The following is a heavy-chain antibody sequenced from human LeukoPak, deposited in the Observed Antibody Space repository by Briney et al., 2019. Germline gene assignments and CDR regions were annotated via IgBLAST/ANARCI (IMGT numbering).Heavy chain of an antibody. J-gene: IGHJ4*02. CDR3: TLIVVAATQGIGY. V-gene: IGHV3-73*01. Sequence: PGGSLRLSCAASGFTFSGSAMHWVRQASGKGLEWVGRIRSKANSYATAYAASVKGRFTISRDDSKNTAYLQMNSLKTEDTAVYYCTLIVVAATQGIGYWGQGTLVTVSS. D-gene: IGHD2-15*01. CDR1: GFTFSGSA. CDR2: IRSKANSYAT.